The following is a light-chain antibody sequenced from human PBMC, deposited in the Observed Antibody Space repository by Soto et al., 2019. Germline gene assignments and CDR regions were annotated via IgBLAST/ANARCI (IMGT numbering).Light chain of an antibody. CDR1: QGITTW. CDR2: AES. J-gene: IGKJ4*01. Sequence: DIQMTQSPSSVSASVGDTVTITCRASQGITTWLAWYQQKPGEAPNLLIYAESILQSGVPSRFSGSGSGTDFTLTISSLQPEDFATYYCQQASSFPLTFGGGTKVEIK. V-gene: IGKV1D-12*01. CDR3: QQASSFPLT.